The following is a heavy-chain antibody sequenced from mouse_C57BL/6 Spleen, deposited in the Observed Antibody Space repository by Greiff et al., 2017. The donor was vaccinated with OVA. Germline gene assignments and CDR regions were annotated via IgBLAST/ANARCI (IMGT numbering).Heavy chain of an antibody. D-gene: IGHD1-1*01. V-gene: IGHV1-59*01. J-gene: IGHJ1*03. CDR1: GYTFTSYW. CDR2: IDPSDSYT. CDR3: ARSWYYGTPDWYFDV. Sequence: QVQLKQPGAELVRPGTSVKLSCKASGYTFTSYWMHWVKQRPGQGLEWIGVIDPSDSYTNYNQKFKGKATLTVDTSSSTAYMQLSSLTSEDSAVYYCARSWYYGTPDWYFDVWGTGTTVTVSS.